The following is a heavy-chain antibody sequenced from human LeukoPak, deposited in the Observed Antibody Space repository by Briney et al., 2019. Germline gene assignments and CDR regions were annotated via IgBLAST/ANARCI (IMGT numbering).Heavy chain of an antibody. CDR3: AKEGSGWYGRGNFDY. CDR1: GFTFSSYG. Sequence: GGSLRLSCAASGFTFSSYGMHWVRQAPGKGLEWVAVISYDGSNKYYADSVKGRFTISRDNSKNTLYLQMNSLRAEDTAVYYCAKEGSGWYGRGNFDYWGQGTLVTVSS. D-gene: IGHD6-19*01. CDR2: ISYDGSNK. V-gene: IGHV3-30*18. J-gene: IGHJ4*02.